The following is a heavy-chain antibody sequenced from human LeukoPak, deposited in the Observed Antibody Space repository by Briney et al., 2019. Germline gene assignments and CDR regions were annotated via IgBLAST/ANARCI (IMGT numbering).Heavy chain of an antibody. D-gene: IGHD3-10*01. Sequence: SETLSLTCTVSGGSISSSSYYWGWIRQPPGKGLEWIGSIYYSGSTYYNPSLKSRVTISVDTSKNQFSLKLSSVTAADTAVYYCARGYVVRGVIITSPYYYMDVWGKGTTVTVSS. CDR1: GGSISSSSYY. CDR3: ARGYVVRGVIITSPYYYMDV. J-gene: IGHJ6*03. CDR2: IYYSGST. V-gene: IGHV4-39*07.